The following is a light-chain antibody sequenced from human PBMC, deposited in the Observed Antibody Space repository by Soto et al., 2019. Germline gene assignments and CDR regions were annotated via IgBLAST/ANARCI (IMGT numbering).Light chain of an antibody. CDR2: KDD. CDR1: ALPNQY. J-gene: IGLJ3*02. CDR3: QSADSSVSYWV. V-gene: IGLV3-25*02. Sequence: SYELTQPPSVSVSPGQTARITCSGDALPNQYSYWYQQKPGQAPLLVMYKDDERPPSGISERFSGSKSGTTVTLTISGVQAEDEADYYCQSADSSVSYWVFGGGTQLTVL.